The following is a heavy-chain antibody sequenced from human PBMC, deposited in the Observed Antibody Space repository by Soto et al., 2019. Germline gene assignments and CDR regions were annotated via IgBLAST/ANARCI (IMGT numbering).Heavy chain of an antibody. CDR2: IYATGTT. Sequence: SEILSLTCTVSGASISGFYWSWIRKSAGKGLEWIGRIYATGTTDYNPSLKSRVMMSVDTSKKQFSLKLRPVTAADTAVYYCVRDGTKTLRDWFDPWGQGISVTVSS. J-gene: IGHJ5*02. CDR3: VRDGTKTLRDWFDP. D-gene: IGHD1-1*01. V-gene: IGHV4-4*07. CDR1: GASISGFY.